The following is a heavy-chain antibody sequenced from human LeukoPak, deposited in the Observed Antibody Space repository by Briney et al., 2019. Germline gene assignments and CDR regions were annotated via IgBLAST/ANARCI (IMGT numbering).Heavy chain of an antibody. CDR1: GFTFSSYG. J-gene: IGHJ4*02. D-gene: IGHD6-13*01. V-gene: IGHV3-30*18. CDR3: AKSGGTSSSGLGY. Sequence: GGSLRLSCAASGFTFSSYGMHWVRQAPGKGLEWVAVISYDGSNKYYADSVKGRFTISRDNSKNTLYLQMNSLRAEDTAVYYCAKSGGTSSSGLGYWGQGTLVTVSS. CDR2: ISYDGSNK.